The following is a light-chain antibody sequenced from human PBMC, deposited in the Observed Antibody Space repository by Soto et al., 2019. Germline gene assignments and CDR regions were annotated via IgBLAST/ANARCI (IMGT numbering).Light chain of an antibody. Sequence: QSVLTQPPSASGTPGQRVTISCSGSSSNIGSNYVYWYQQLPGTAPKLLIYSNNQRPSGVPDRFSGSKSGNTASLTISGLQAEDEADYYCSSYARSLYVFGSGTKLTVL. J-gene: IGLJ1*01. V-gene: IGLV1-47*02. CDR2: SNN. CDR1: SSNIGSNY. CDR3: SSYARSLYV.